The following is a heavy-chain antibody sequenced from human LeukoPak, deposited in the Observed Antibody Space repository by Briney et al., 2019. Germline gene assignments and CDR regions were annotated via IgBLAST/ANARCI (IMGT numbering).Heavy chain of an antibody. V-gene: IGHV3-48*03. J-gene: IGHJ4*02. CDR2: ISTSGSTT. CDR3: ASGALHVFDY. Sequence: PGGSLRLSCAASGFTLSDYEINWVRQAPGKGLEWVSCISTSGSTTYYADSVKGRFTISRDNAKNSLFLQMNTLTAEDTAVYYCASGALHVFDYWGQGTPVTVSS. CDR1: GFTLSDYE. D-gene: IGHD4/OR15-4a*01.